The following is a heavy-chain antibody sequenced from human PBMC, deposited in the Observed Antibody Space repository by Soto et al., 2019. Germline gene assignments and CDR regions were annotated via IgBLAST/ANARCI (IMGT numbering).Heavy chain of an antibody. D-gene: IGHD6-13*01. J-gene: IGHJ5*02. CDR1: GGSISSSSYY. CDR3: ARQWGRSWSAEYNWFDP. Sequence: PSETLSLTCTVSGGSISSSSYYWGWIRQPPGKGLEWIGSIYYSGSTYYNPSLKSRVTISVDTSKNQFSLKLSSVTAADTAVYYCARQWGRSWSAEYNWFDPWGQGTLVTVSS. V-gene: IGHV4-39*01. CDR2: IYYSGST.